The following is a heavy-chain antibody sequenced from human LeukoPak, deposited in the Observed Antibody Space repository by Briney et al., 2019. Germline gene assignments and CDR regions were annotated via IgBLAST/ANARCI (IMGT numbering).Heavy chain of an antibody. Sequence: SETLSFTCTVSGGSISSYYWGWIRQPPGKGLEWIGTIYYSGSTYYNPSLTSRVTISVDTSKNQLSLKLSSVTAADTAVYYCARHKDYYYSYMDVWGKGTTVTISS. J-gene: IGHJ6*03. CDR2: IYYSGST. V-gene: IGHV4-39*01. CDR3: ARHKDYYYSYMDV. CDR1: GGSISSYY.